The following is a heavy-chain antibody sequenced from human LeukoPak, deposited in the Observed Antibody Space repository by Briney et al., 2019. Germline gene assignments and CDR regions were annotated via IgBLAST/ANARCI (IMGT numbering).Heavy chain of an antibody. CDR3: AKDINYYDSSGLLGDY. V-gene: IGHV3-30*02. Sequence: GGSLRLSCAASGFTFSSFGMHWVRQAPGKGLEWAAFIYYDGSKTYYADSVKGRFTISRDNSKNTLFLQMNSLRAEDTVVYYCAKDINYYDSSGLLGDYWGQGTLVTVSS. CDR2: IYYDGSKT. J-gene: IGHJ4*02. D-gene: IGHD3-22*01. CDR1: GFTFSSFG.